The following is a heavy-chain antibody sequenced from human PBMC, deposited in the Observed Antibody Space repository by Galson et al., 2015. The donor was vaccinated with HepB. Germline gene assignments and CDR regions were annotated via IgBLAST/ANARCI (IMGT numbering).Heavy chain of an antibody. V-gene: IGHV3-21*01. J-gene: IGHJ6*02. D-gene: IGHD2-2*01. Sequence: SLRLSCAASGFTFSSYSMNWVRQAPGKGLEWVSSISSSSSYIYYADSVKGRFTISRDNAKNSLYLQMNSLRAEDTAVYYCARDEFIVVVPAARPSYGMDVWGQGTTVTVSS. CDR3: ARDEFIVVVPAARPSYGMDV. CDR1: GFTFSSYS. CDR2: ISSSSSYI.